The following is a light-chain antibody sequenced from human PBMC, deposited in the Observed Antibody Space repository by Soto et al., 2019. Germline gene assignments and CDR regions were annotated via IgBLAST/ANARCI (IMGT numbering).Light chain of an antibody. V-gene: IGKV3-20*01. J-gene: IGKJ1*01. CDR2: GAS. CDR3: QQYGSSPPWT. CDR1: QSVSSSY. Sequence: ELGLTQSPGTLSLSPGERATLYCRARQSVSSSYLAWYQQKPGQAPRLLIYGASSRATGIPDRFSGSGSGTDFTLTISRLEPEDFAVYYCQQYGSSPPWTFGQGTQVEIK.